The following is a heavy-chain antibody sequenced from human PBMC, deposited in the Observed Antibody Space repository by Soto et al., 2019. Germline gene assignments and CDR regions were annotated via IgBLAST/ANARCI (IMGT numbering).Heavy chain of an antibody. D-gene: IGHD3-9*01. Sequence: PAWSLRLSCAASGFTFSSYAMSWVRQAPGKGLEWVSAISGSGGSTYYADSVKGRFTISRDNSKNTLYLQMNHLKAEDTALNYCGKDPPNPEPDYQILTGFPDFWGQGTLVTVSS. V-gene: IGHV3-23*01. J-gene: IGHJ4*02. CDR3: GKDPPNPEPDYQILTGFPDF. CDR1: GFTFSSYA. CDR2: ISGSGGST.